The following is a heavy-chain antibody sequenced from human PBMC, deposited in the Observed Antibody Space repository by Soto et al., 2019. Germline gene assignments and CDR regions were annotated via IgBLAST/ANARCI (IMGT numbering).Heavy chain of an antibody. CDR1: GGSISTYY. D-gene: IGHD4-17*01. V-gene: IGHV4-59*01. CDR2: IYNGANT. CDR3: ARLDFGDSGY. J-gene: IGHJ4*02. Sequence: PSETLSLTCTVSGGSISTYYCSWFRQPPGKGLEWIGHIYNGANTKYNPSLESRVTMSRDTSRNQFSLSLNSVTAADTAVYYCARLDFGDSGYWGQGTLVTVSS.